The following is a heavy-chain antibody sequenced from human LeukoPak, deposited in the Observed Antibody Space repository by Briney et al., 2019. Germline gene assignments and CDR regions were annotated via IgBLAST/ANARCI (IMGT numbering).Heavy chain of an antibody. J-gene: IGHJ4*02. CDR1: GYTFTGYY. Sequence: ASVKVSCKASGYTFTGYYMHWVRQAPGQGLEWMGCINPNSGGTNYAQKFQGRVTMTRDTSISTAYMELSRLRSDDTAVYYCARTLYSYGSEFDYWGQGTLVTVSS. D-gene: IGHD5-18*01. CDR3: ARTLYSYGSEFDY. CDR2: INPNSGGT. V-gene: IGHV1-2*02.